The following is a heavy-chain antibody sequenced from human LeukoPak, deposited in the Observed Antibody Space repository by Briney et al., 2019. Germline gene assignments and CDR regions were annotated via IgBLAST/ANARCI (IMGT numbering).Heavy chain of an antibody. CDR3: AKGYYDSSGYFYYYYGMDV. V-gene: IGHV3-23*01. Sequence: PGGSLRLSCAASGFTFSSYAMSWVRQAPGKGLEWVSAISGSGGSTYYADSVKGRFAISRDNSKNTLYLQMNSLRAEDTAVYYCAKGYYDSSGYFYYYYGMDVWGQGTTVTVSS. CDR1: GFTFSSYA. J-gene: IGHJ6*02. CDR2: ISGSGGST. D-gene: IGHD3-22*01.